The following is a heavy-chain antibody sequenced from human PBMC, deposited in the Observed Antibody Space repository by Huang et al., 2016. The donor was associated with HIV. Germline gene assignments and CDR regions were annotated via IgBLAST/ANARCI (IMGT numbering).Heavy chain of an antibody. CDR3: ARTGSYYYGSGSYHFGDY. V-gene: IGHV3-30-3*01. D-gene: IGHD3-10*01. CDR2: ISIDGSNK. CDR1: GFAFSSYA. Sequence: QVQLVESGGGVVQPGRSLRLSCAASGFAFSSYAMHWVRQASGKGLEWLELISIDGSNKNYAHSVKGRFTISRDNSKGTVYLQMNSLRPEDTAVYSCARTGSYYYGSGSYHFGDYWGQGTLVTVSS. J-gene: IGHJ4*02.